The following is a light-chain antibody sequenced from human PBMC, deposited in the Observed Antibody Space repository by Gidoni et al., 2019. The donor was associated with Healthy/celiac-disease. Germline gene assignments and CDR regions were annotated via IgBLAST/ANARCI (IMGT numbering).Light chain of an antibody. CDR2: DTS. CDR3: LLSYSGARV. Sequence: QAVVTQEPSLTVSPPGPVTLTCGSSTGAVTSGHYPYWFQQKTGQAPRTLISDTSNKHSWTPARFSGSRLGGKAALTLSGAQPEDEAEYYGLLSYSGARVFGGATKLTGL. CDR1: TGAVTSGHY. J-gene: IGLJ2*01. V-gene: IGLV7-46*01.